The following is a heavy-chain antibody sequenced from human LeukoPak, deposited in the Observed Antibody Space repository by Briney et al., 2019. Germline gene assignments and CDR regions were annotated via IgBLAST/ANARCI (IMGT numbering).Heavy chain of an antibody. J-gene: IGHJ4*02. Sequence: GGSLRLSCAASGFTFSSYSMNWVRQAPGKGLEWVSSISGSSYYIYYADSVKGRFTISRDNAKNSLSLQMNSLRAEDTAVYYCARKNYDFLSGGQKHFDYWGQGTLVTVSS. CDR1: GFTFSSYS. CDR2: ISGSSYYI. D-gene: IGHD3-3*01. CDR3: ARKNYDFLSGGQKHFDY. V-gene: IGHV3-21*01.